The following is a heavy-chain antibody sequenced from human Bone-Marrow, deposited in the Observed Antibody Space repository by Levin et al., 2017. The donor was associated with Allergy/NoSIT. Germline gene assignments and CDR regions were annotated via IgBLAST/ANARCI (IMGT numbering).Heavy chain of an antibody. V-gene: IGHV3-30-3*01. CDR3: ARVTAPYCSGGSCYPGGLDY. Sequence: PGGSLRLSCAASGFTFSSYAMHWVRQAPGKGLEWVAVISYDGSITYYAGSVKGRFTISRDNSKNTLYLQMNSLSAEDTSVFYCARVTAPYCSGGSCYPGGLDYWGQGTLVTVSS. J-gene: IGHJ4*02. D-gene: IGHD2-15*01. CDR1: GFTFSSYA. CDR2: ISYDGSIT.